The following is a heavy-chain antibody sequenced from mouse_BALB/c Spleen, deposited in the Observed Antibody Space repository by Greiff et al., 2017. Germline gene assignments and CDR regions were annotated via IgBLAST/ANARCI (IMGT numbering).Heavy chain of an antibody. CDR3: TRLLRHYAMDY. D-gene: IGHD1-2*01. CDR1: GFNINDYY. Sequence: EVQLQQSGAELVRPGALVKLSCKASGFNINDYYMHWVKQRPEQGLEWIGWIDPENGNTIYDPKFQGKASITADTSSNTAYLQLSSLTSEDTAVYYCTRLLRHYAMDYWGQGTSVTVSS. CDR2: IDPENGNT. J-gene: IGHJ4*01. V-gene: IGHV14-1*02.